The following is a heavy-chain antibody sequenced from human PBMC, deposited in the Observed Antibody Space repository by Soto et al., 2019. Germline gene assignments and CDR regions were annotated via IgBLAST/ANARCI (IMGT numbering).Heavy chain of an antibody. CDR1: GYTFSGYY. Sequence: SVKVSCKASGYTFSGYYMHWVRQAPGQGLEWMGWINPNSGGTNYAQKFQGWVTMTRDTSISTAYMELSRLRSDDAAVYYCARDLYSVVVPAAMPDYWGQGTLVTVSS. D-gene: IGHD2-2*01. V-gene: IGHV1-2*04. CDR3: ARDLYSVVVPAAMPDY. CDR2: INPNSGGT. J-gene: IGHJ4*02.